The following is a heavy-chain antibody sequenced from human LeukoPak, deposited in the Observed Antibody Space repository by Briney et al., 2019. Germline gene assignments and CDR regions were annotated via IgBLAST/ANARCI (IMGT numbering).Heavy chain of an antibody. D-gene: IGHD4-17*01. CDR3: ARRTVTVTNFVY. CDR1: GGSISSSSYY. V-gene: IGHV4-39*01. J-gene: IGHJ4*02. CDR2: IYYSGST. Sequence: SETLSLTCTVSGGSISSSSYYWGWIRQPPGKGLEWIGSIYYSGSTYYNPSLKSRVTISVDTSKNQFSLKLSSVTAADTAVYYCARRTVTVTNFVYWGQGTLVTVSS.